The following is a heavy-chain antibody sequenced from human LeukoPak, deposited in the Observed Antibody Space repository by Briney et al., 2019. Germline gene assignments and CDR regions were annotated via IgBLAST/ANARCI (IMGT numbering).Heavy chain of an antibody. J-gene: IGHJ2*01. V-gene: IGHV4-4*08. CDR2: VYANGIT. Sequence: SETLSLTCTVSGGSIFNYYWHWIRQSPGKGLEWVGYVYANGITAYNPSLRSRGSMSIDTSRSQFSLRLPSVTAADTATYYCARRVYYDTSGYHPTAGYFDLWGRGTLVSVSS. CDR3: ARRVYYDTSGYHPTAGYFDL. D-gene: IGHD3-22*01. CDR1: GGSIFNYY.